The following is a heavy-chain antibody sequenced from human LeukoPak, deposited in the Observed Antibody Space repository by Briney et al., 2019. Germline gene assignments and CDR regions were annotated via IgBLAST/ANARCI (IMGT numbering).Heavy chain of an antibody. D-gene: IGHD3-10*01. Sequence: TGGSLRLSCKASGFPFEDYGMSWIRQAPGKGLEWVSYISSSGSTIYYADSVKGRFTISRDNAKNSLYLQMNSLRAEDTAVYYCARGKIGVIITAGFDYWGQGTLVTVSS. CDR2: ISSSGSTI. J-gene: IGHJ4*02. CDR3: ARGKIGVIITAGFDY. CDR1: GFPFEDYG. V-gene: IGHV3-11*01.